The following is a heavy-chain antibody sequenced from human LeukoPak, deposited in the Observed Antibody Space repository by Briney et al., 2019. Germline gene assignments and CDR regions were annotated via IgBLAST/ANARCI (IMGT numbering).Heavy chain of an antibody. CDR3: AKDAAGRRQLIMTINFYYMDV. CDR2: IRFDGSNK. Sequence: GGSLRLSCAGSGFTFSKFGMLWVRQAPGKGLEWVAFIRFDGSNKYYSGSVQGRFTISKDNSNNMVYLEMNSLRAEDTGVYYCAKDAAGRRQLIMTINFYYMDVWGEGTTIAVSS. D-gene: IGHD1-1*01. J-gene: IGHJ6*03. CDR1: GFTFSKFG. V-gene: IGHV3-30*02.